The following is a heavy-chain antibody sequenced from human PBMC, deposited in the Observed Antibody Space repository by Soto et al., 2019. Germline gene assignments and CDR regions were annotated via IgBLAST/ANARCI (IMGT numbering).Heavy chain of an antibody. CDR1: GCTFTGYY. Sequence: ASLRVSCKASGCTFTGYYMHWVRQAPGQGLEWMGWINPNSGGTNYAQKFQGRVTMTRDTSISTAYMELSRLRSDDTAVYYCARDQGAGSSWYGPQRGDRFDPWGQGTLVTVSS. D-gene: IGHD6-13*01. CDR3: ARDQGAGSSWYGPQRGDRFDP. CDR2: INPNSGGT. V-gene: IGHV1-2*02. J-gene: IGHJ5*02.